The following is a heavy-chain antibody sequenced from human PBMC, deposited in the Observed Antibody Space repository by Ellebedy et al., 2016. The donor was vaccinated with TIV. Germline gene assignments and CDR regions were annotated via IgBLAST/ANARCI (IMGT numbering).Heavy chain of an antibody. CDR1: GDSVSSNSVV. J-gene: IGHJ3*02. D-gene: IGHD2-8*01. V-gene: IGHV6-1*01. CDR3: AREGVNAFDI. Sequence: SQTLSLTCAISGDSVSSNSVVWNWIRQSPSRGLEWLGRTYYRSKWYNDYAVSVKSRITINPDTSKNQFSLQLNSMTPEDTAVYYCAREGVNAFDIWGQGTMVTVSS. CDR2: TYYRSKWYN.